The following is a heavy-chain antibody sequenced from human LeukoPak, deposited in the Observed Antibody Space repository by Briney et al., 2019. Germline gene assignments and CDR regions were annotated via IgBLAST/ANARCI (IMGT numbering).Heavy chain of an antibody. CDR2: ISSNGGST. V-gene: IGHV3-64*01. J-gene: IGHJ6*02. Sequence: GGSLRLSCAASGFTFSSYAMHWVRQSPGKGLEYASAISSNGGSTYYANSVKGRFTISRDNSKNTLYLQMGSLRAEDMAVYYCARDGTFDFWSGSDGMDVWGQGTTVTVSS. CDR3: ARDGTFDFWSGSDGMDV. CDR1: GFTFSSYA. D-gene: IGHD3-3*01.